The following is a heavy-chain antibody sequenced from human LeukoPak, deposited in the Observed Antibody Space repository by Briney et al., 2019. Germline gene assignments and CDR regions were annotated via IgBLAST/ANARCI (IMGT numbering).Heavy chain of an antibody. J-gene: IGHJ3*02. CDR3: TTYNDKDAFNI. V-gene: IGHV3-15*01. Sequence: GGSLRLSCAASGFTFSKDWMSWFRQAPGKGLEGVGRIKSKADGGTADYATSVKGRFTISRDDSKNTLYLQINSLKTEDTAVYYCTTYNDKDAFNIWGQGTMVTVSS. CDR2: IKSKADGGTA. D-gene: IGHD1-1*01. CDR1: GFTFSKDW.